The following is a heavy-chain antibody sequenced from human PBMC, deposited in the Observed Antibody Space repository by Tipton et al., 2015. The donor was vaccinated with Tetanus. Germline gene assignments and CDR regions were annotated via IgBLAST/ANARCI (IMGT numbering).Heavy chain of an antibody. D-gene: IGHD3-3*01. Sequence: SLRLSCAASGFTFSSYAMHWVRQAPGKGLDWVAIISYDGSNKYYADSVKGRFTISRDNARNSLYLQMNSLRAEDTAVYYCATGDFWSGFYALFDYWGQGTLVTVSS. CDR2: ISYDGSNK. V-gene: IGHV3-30*03. CDR1: GFTFSSYA. CDR3: ATGDFWSGFYALFDY. J-gene: IGHJ4*02.